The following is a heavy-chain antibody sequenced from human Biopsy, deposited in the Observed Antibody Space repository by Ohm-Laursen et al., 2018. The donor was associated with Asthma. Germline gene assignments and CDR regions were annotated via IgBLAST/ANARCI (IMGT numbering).Heavy chain of an antibody. CDR1: GFTFSSYA. V-gene: IGHV3-23*01. D-gene: IGHD2-2*01. Sequence: SLRLSCTASGFTFSSYAMSWVRQAPGKGLQWVSSISPGAGSTYYADSVRGRFTISRDNSNTVFLQMNSLRTEDTAVYYCARISICRTTTCYSYFSHSMDVWGQGTTVTVSS. J-gene: IGHJ6*02. CDR3: ARISICRTTTCYSYFSHSMDV. CDR2: ISPGAGST.